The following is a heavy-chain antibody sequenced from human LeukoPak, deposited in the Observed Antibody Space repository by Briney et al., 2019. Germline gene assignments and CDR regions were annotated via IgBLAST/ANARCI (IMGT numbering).Heavy chain of an antibody. Sequence: GASVKVSCKASGYTFTSYDINWVRQATGQGLEWMGWMNPNSGNTGYAQKFQGRVTITRNTSISTAYMELSSLRSDDTAVYYCATAPRYSSSRPPFDYWGQGTLVTVSS. CDR1: GYTFTSYD. J-gene: IGHJ4*02. CDR2: MNPNSGNT. CDR3: ATAPRYSSSRPPFDY. D-gene: IGHD6-13*01. V-gene: IGHV1-8*03.